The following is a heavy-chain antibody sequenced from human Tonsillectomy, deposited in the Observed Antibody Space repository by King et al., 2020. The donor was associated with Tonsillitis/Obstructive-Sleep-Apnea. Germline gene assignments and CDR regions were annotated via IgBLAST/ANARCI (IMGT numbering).Heavy chain of an antibody. CDR2: ISYDGSNK. J-gene: IGHJ6*03. Sequence: VQLVESGGGVVQPGRSLRLSCAASGFTFSSYAMHWVRQAPGKGLEWVAVISYDGSNKYYADSVKGRFTISRDNSKNTLYLQMNSLRAEDTAVYYCARDWTGCSSTSCYTWYYYYYMDVWGKGTTVTVSS. V-gene: IGHV3-30*01. D-gene: IGHD2-2*02. CDR3: ARDWTGCSSTSCYTWYYYYYMDV. CDR1: GFTFSSYA.